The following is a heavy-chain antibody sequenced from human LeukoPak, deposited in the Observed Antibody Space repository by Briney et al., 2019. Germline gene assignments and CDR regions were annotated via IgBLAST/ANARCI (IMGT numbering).Heavy chain of an antibody. V-gene: IGHV3-7*03. CDR1: VFTFSSSW. CDR3: ARDNPPDY. CDR2: IKQDGSEK. J-gene: IGHJ4*02. Sequence: PGGSLRLSCVASVFTFSSSWMSWVRQAPGKGLEWVANIKQDGSEKSYVESVRGRFTISRDNAKNSLYLQLNSLRAEDTALYYCARDNPPDYWGQGTLVTVSS.